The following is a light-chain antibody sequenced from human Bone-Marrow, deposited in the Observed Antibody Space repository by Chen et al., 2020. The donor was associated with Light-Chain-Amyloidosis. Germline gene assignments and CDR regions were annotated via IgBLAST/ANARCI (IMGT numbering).Light chain of an antibody. J-gene: IGKJ3*01. V-gene: IGKV1-33*01. Sequence: DIQLTQSPSSRSACVGDRVTITCQASQDISNYLNWYQQKPGKAPKLLIYDASNLETGVPSRFSGSGSGTDFTFTISSLQPEDIATYYCQQYDNLPLTFGPGTKVDIK. CDR3: QQYDNLPLT. CDR2: DAS. CDR1: QDISNY.